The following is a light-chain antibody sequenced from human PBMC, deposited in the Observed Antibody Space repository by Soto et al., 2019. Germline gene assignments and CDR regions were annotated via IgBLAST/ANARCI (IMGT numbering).Light chain of an antibody. CDR1: QSVGRDY. CDR3: QQRSNWPPIT. CDR2: NAS. Sequence: EIVLTQSPATLSLSPGERATLSCRASQSVGRDYLAWYQQKPGQAPRLVIYNASNRASGIPARFSGSGSGTDFTLTISSLEPEDFAVYYCQQRSNWPPITFGQGTRLEIK. V-gene: IGKV3-11*01. J-gene: IGKJ5*01.